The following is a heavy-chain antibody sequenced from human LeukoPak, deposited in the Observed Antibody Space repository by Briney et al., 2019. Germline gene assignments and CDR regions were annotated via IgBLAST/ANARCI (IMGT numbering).Heavy chain of an antibody. Sequence: PGGSLRLSCAASGFTFSSYWMHWVRQAPGKGLVWVSRINSDGRSISYADSVKGRFTISRENAKNTLYLQMNSLRAEDTAVYFCARDLQYGSESYPLYWGQGILVTVSS. CDR2: INSDGRSI. CDR3: ARDLQYGSESYPLY. CDR1: GFTFSSYW. J-gene: IGHJ4*02. V-gene: IGHV3-74*01. D-gene: IGHD3-10*01.